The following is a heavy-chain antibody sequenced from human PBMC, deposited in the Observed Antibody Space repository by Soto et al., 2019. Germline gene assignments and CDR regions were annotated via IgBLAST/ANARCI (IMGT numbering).Heavy chain of an antibody. Sequence: SVKVSCKASGGTFSSYAISWVREAPGQGLEWMGGIIPIFGTTNYAQKFQGRVTITADESTSTAYMELSSLRSEDTAVYYCAREAGPPGIAVAGSDAFDIWGQGTMVTVSS. J-gene: IGHJ3*02. CDR3: AREAGPPGIAVAGSDAFDI. CDR1: GGTFSSYA. D-gene: IGHD6-19*01. CDR2: IIPIFGTT. V-gene: IGHV1-69*13.